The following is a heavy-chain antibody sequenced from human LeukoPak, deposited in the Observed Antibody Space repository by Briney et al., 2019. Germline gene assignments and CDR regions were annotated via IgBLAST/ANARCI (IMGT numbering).Heavy chain of an antibody. CDR1: GITLSNYG. CDR3: ARRGVVIRVILVGFHKEAFYFDS. Sequence: GGSLRLSCAVSGITLSNYGMSWVRQAPGKGLEWVAGISDSGGSTNYADPVKGRFTISRDNPKNTLYLQMNSLRAEDTAVYFCARRGVVIRVILVGFHKEAFYFDSWGQGALVTVSS. CDR2: ISDSGGST. D-gene: IGHD3-22*01. J-gene: IGHJ4*02. V-gene: IGHV3-23*01.